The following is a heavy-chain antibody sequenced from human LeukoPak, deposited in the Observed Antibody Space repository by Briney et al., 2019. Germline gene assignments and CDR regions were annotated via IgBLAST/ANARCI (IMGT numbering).Heavy chain of an antibody. CDR2: INHSGST. CDR3: ARGRDGGIYYFDY. V-gene: IGHV4-34*01. Sequence: SETLSLTCAVYGGSFSGYYWSWIRQPPGKGLEWIGEINHSGSTNYNPSLKSRVTISVDTSKNQFSLKLSSVTAADTAVYYCARGRDGGIYYFDYWGQGTLVTVSS. CDR1: GGSFSGYY. D-gene: IGHD4-23*01. J-gene: IGHJ4*02.